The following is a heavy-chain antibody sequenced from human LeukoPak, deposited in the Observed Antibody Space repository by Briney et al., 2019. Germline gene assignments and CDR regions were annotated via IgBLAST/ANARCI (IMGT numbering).Heavy chain of an antibody. D-gene: IGHD5-12*01. CDR2: ISYDGSNK. CDR3: ANLVATMTPTVDY. V-gene: IGHV3-30*18. Sequence: GESLRLSCAASGFTFSSYGMHWVRQAPGKGLEWVAVISYDGSNKYYADSVKGRFTISRDNSKNTLYLQMNSLRAEDTAVYYCANLVATMTPTVDYWGQGTLVTVSS. CDR1: GFTFSSYG. J-gene: IGHJ4*02.